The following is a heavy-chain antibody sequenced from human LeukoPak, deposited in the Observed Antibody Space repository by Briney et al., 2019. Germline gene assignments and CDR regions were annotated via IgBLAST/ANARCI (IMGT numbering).Heavy chain of an antibody. J-gene: IGHJ4*02. D-gene: IGHD2-2*01. CDR3: ARRGLYCSSTSCFFDY. V-gene: IGHV5-51*01. Sequence: GESLKISCKGSGYSFTDYWIGWVRPLPGKGLEWMGIIYPVDSDTRYSPSFQGQVTISADKSTSTAYLQWSRLKASDTAMYYCARRGLYCSSTSCFFDYWGQGTLVTVSS. CDR1: GYSFTDYW. CDR2: IYPVDSDT.